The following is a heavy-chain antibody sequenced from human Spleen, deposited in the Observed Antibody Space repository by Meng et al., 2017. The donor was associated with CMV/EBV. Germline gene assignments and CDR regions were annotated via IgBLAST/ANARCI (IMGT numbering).Heavy chain of an antibody. CDR2: IYHSGNS. J-gene: IGHJ5*02. CDR1: SRSYH. Sequence: SRSYHWSWIRRHPGKGLEWIGYIYHSGNSHCNPALKSRVAISVDTSKNQFSLTMSSVTAADTAVYYCARGPHVDSAMVLYNWFGPWGQGTLVTVSS. D-gene: IGHD5-18*01. CDR3: ARGPHVDSAMVLYNWFGP. V-gene: IGHV4-31*02.